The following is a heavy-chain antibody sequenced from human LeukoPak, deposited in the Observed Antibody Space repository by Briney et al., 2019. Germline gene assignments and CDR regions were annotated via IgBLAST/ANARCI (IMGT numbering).Heavy chain of an antibody. Sequence: AGGSLRLSCAASGFTFSSYGMPWVRQAPGKGLEWVAVIWYDGSNKYYADSVKGRFTISRDNSKNTLYLQMNSLRAEDTAVYYCARDAEVVVGATSYFDYWGQGTLVTVSS. CDR2: IWYDGSNK. J-gene: IGHJ4*02. V-gene: IGHV3-33*01. CDR3: ARDAEVVVGATSYFDY. CDR1: GFTFSSYG. D-gene: IGHD1-26*01.